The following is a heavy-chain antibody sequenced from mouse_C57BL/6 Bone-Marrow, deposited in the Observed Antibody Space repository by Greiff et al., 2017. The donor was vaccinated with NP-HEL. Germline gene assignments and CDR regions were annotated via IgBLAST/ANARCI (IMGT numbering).Heavy chain of an antibody. D-gene: IGHD1-2*01. J-gene: IGHJ1*03. CDR1: GFTFSDYY. V-gene: IGHV5-16*01. CDR3: ARVSLLRYRYFDV. CDR2: INYDGSST. Sequence: EVMLVESEGGLVQPGSSMKLSCTASGFTFSDYYMAWVRQVPEKGLEWVANINYDGSSTYYLDSLKSRFIISRDNAKNILYLQMSSLKSEDTATYYCARVSLLRYRYFDVWGTGTTVTVSS.